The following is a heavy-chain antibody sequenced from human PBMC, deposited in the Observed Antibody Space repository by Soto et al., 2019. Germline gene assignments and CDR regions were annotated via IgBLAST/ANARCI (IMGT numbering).Heavy chain of an antibody. Sequence: EMQLLESGGGLVQPGGSLRLSCVASGFPFSSYDMSWVRQTPGQGLEWVSGISGSGLLTYYAGSVKGRFTISRDNSNNTLSLQVHRLRVQDTAVYFSTKGGYYSVFDIWGQGTMVTVSA. V-gene: IGHV3-23*01. D-gene: IGHD3-16*01. CDR2: ISGSGLLT. J-gene: IGHJ3*02. CDR1: GFPFSSYD. CDR3: TKGGYYSVFDI.